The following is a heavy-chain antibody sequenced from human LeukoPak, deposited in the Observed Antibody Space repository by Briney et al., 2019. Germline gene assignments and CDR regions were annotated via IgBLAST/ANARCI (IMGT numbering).Heavy chain of an antibody. V-gene: IGHV3-48*04. CDR3: ARVATYYYGSEAIDY. D-gene: IGHD3-10*01. CDR1: GFTFSSYG. J-gene: IGHJ4*02. CDR2: ISSSSSTI. Sequence: GGSLRLSCAASGFTFSSYGMNRVRPAPGKGLEWVSYISSSSSTIYYADSVKGRFTISRDNAKNSLYLQMNSLRAEDTAVYYCARVATYYYGSEAIDYWGQGTLVTVSS.